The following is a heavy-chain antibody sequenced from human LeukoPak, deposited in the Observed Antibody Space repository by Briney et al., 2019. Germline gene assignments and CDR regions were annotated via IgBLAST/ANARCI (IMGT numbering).Heavy chain of an antibody. Sequence: GGSLRLSCAASGFTLSSHAMSWVRQAPGKGLEWVSAISCSGGSTYYADSVKGRFTIFRDNSKNTLYLQMNSLRAEDTAVYYCAKAPICSSTSCYLQYFDYWGQGTLVTVSS. CDR3: AKAPICSSTSCYLQYFDY. D-gene: IGHD2-2*01. J-gene: IGHJ4*02. CDR2: ISCSGGST. CDR1: GFTLSSHA. V-gene: IGHV3-23*01.